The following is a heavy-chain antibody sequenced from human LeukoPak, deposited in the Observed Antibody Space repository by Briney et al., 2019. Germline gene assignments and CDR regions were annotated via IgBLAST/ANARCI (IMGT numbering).Heavy chain of an antibody. D-gene: IGHD3-9*01. J-gene: IGHJ1*01. V-gene: IGHV1-69*06. CDR1: GGTFSSYA. CDR3: ARTGLDYDILTGHPYEYFQH. CDR2: IIPIFGTA. Sequence: GASVKVSCKASGGTFSSYAISWVRQAPGQGLEWMGGIIPIFGTANYAQKFQGRVTITADKSTSTAYMELSSLRSEDTAVYYCARTGLDYDILTGHPYEYFQHWGQGTLVTVSS.